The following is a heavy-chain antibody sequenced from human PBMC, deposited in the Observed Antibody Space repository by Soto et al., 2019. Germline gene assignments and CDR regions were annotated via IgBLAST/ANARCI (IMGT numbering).Heavy chain of an antibody. V-gene: IGHV4-59*08. CDR2: GYNTGDT. J-gene: IGHJ6*02. D-gene: IGHD3-10*01. Sequence: QVQLQQSGPGLVKPSETLSLTCTVSSGPDWCHNWGWIRQPPGRGLEWIGYGYNTGDTSYNTSLGRRFTMPAHMATNHTSLTLTTVTAADTAIYYCLRQGIGNQHGLVDVWGQGPRVSVS. CDR1: SGPDWCHN. CDR3: LRQGIGNQHGLVDV.